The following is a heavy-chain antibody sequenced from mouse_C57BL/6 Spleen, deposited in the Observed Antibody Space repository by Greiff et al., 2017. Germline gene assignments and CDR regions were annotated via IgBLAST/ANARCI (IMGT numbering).Heavy chain of an antibody. CDR3: SSSPVYGYDGAWFAY. CDR2: INPNNGGT. V-gene: IGHV1-26*01. D-gene: IGHD2-2*01. Sequence: VQLQQSGPELVKPGASVKISCKASGYTFTDYYMNWVKQSHGKSLEWIGDINPNNGGTSYNQKFKGKATLTVDKSYSTAYMELRSLTSEDSAVYYCSSSPVYGYDGAWFAYWGQGTLGTVSA. J-gene: IGHJ3*01. CDR1: GYTFTDYY.